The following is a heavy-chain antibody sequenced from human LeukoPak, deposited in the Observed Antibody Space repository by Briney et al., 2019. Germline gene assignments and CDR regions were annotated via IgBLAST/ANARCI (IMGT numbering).Heavy chain of an antibody. CDR3: ARGPYYYGSGSYRWFDP. CDR1: GASISSYY. Sequence: PSETLSLTCTVSGASISSYYWSWIRQPPGKGLEWIGEINHSGSTNYNPSLKSRVTISVDTSKNQFSLKLSSVTAADTAVYYCARGPYYYGSGSYRWFDPWGQGTLVTVSS. D-gene: IGHD3-10*01. J-gene: IGHJ5*02. CDR2: INHSGST. V-gene: IGHV4-34*01.